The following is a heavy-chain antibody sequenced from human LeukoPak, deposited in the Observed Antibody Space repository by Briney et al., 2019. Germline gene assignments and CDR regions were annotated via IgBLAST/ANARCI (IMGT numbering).Heavy chain of an antibody. D-gene: IGHD5-24*01. CDR2: IHHSGST. V-gene: IGHV4-39*07. CDR3: ARENWRDGYVGST. Sequence: SETLSLTCSVSGGSIVSSTFYWGWVRQPPGKGLEWIGIIHHSGSTYYNSSLKSRVTISVDTSKNTLSLKLNSVTAADTAVYYCARENWRDGYVGSTWGQGTLVTVSS. J-gene: IGHJ4*02. CDR1: GGSIVSSTFY.